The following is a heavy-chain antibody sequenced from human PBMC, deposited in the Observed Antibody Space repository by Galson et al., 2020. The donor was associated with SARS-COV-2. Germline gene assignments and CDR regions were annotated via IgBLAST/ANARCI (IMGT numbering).Heavy chain of an antibody. D-gene: IGHD3-10*01. V-gene: IGHV4-31*03. CDR1: GGSISSNSYY. Sequence: SETLSLTCTVSGGSISSNSYYWNWIRQHPGKGLEWIGYIHYSGNTYYNPSLKSRVTMSVDTSKNQFSLKLSSVTAADTAMYYCARRGGWFEDLQSYFDNWGQGTLVTVSS. CDR2: IHYSGNT. CDR3: ARRGGWFEDLQSYFDN. J-gene: IGHJ4*02.